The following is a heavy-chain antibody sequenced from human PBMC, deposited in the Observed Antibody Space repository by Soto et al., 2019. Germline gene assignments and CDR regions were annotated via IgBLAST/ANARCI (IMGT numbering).Heavy chain of an antibody. Sequence: EVQLLESGGGLVQPGGSLRLSCAASGFTFSSYAMSWVRQAPGKGLEWVSAISGSGGSTYYADSVKGRFTISRDNSKNTLYLQMNSLRAEDTAVYFCAKGRHVDFWSGYYSRPSFDYWGQGTLVTVSS. CDR3: AKGRHVDFWSGYYSRPSFDY. D-gene: IGHD3-3*01. CDR1: GFTFSSYA. V-gene: IGHV3-23*01. J-gene: IGHJ4*02. CDR2: ISGSGGST.